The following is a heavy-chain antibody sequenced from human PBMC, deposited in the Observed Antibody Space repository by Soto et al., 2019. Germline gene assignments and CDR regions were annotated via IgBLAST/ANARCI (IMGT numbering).Heavy chain of an antibody. D-gene: IGHD2-2*01. CDR1: GFTFSDYY. CDR2: IRSSGDII. CDR3: ARGIPALAFDI. V-gene: IGHV3-11*01. J-gene: IGHJ3*02. Sequence: QEQLVESGGGLVKPGGSLRLSCTASGFTFSDYYMSWIRQAPGKGLEWISYIRSSGDIIYFADSVQGRLTISRDNAKNSLYLQMNSLRAEDTAVYYCARGIPALAFDIWGQGTMVTVSS.